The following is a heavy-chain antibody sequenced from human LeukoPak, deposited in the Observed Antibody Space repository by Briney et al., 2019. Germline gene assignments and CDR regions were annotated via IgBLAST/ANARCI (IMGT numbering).Heavy chain of an antibody. CDR3: ARRSADGQNWFDP. V-gene: IGHV4-59*01. CDR2: IYYSGST. J-gene: IGHJ5*02. Sequence: SETLSLTCTVSGGSISSYYWSWIRQPPGKGLEWIGYIYYSGSTNYDPSLKSRVTISVDTSKNQFSLKLSSVTAADTAVYYCARRSADGQNWFDPWGQGTLVTVSS. CDR1: GGSISSYY.